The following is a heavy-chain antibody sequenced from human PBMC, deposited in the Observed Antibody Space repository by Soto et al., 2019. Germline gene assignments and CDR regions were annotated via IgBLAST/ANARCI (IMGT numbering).Heavy chain of an antibody. CDR2: INPQNGNR. V-gene: IGHV1-18*01. J-gene: IGHJ5*02. D-gene: IGHD3-22*01. CDR3: ARDKLRGDDNSGFSS. CDR1: GYSFSYYG. Sequence: QVQLVQSGAEVRKPGASVKVSCQGFGYSFSYYGVNWVRYAPVQGLQWKGWINPQNGNRNYAQKFEDRVTMTAVASTTTLYLELRSQNSDDTSKYYCARDKLRGDDNSGFSSWGQGHMVTVSA.